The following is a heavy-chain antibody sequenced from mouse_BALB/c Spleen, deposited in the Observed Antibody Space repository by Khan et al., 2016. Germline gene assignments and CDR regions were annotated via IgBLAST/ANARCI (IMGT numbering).Heavy chain of an antibody. Sequence: QIQLVQSGPELKKPGETVKISCKASGYTFTDYSMHWVKQAPGKGLKWMGWINTETGEPTYADDFKGRFAFSLETSASTAYLQINNRKNEDTATYFCAGYRNGRFAYWGQGTLVTVSA. J-gene: IGHJ3*01. CDR2: INTETGEP. CDR1: GYTFTDYS. D-gene: IGHD2-14*01. V-gene: IGHV9-2-1*01. CDR3: AGYRNGRFAY.